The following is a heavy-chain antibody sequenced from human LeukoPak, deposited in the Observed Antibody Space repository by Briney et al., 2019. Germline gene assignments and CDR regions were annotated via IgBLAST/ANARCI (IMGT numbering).Heavy chain of an antibody. CDR2: IIPIFGTA. CDR3: ARVVTPRYCSTPSCYWKGWFDP. CDR1: GGTLRRFG. Sequence: SVKVSCKASGGTLRRFGISWVRQAPGQGLECMGGIIPIFGTANYAQKFQGRVTITADESTSTAYMELSSLKSEDTAVYYCARVVTPRYCSTPSCYWKGWFDPWGQGILVTVSS. J-gene: IGHJ5*02. V-gene: IGHV1-69*13. D-gene: IGHD2-2*01.